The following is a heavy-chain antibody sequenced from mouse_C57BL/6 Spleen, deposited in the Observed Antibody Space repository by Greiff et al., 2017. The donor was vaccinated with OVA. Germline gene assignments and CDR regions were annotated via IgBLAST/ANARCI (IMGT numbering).Heavy chain of an antibody. D-gene: IGHD1-1*01. CDR3: ARQDYYGSSYEFAY. CDR1: GYAFSSSW. Sequence: QVQLQQSGPELVKPGASVKISCKASGYAFSSSWMNWVKQRPGKGLEWIGRIYPGDGDTNYNGKFKGEATLTADKSSSTAYMQLSSLTSEDSAVYFCARQDYYGSSYEFAYWGQGTLVTVSA. J-gene: IGHJ3*01. V-gene: IGHV1-82*01. CDR2: IYPGDGDT.